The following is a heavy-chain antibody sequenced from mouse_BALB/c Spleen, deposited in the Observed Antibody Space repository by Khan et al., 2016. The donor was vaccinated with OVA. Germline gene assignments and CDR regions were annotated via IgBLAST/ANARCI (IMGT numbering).Heavy chain of an antibody. CDR2: INPRSSYT. CDR3: ARRTTGDAMDY. V-gene: IGHV1-4*01. Sequence: VQLQQSGAELARPGASVKMSCKASGYTFTSNTMHWVKQRPGQGLEWIGYINPRSSYTNYNQKFKDKATLPADNSSSTAYMQLSSLTFEDSAVYYCARRTTGDAMDYWGQGTSVTGSS. J-gene: IGHJ4*01. D-gene: IGHD2-14*01. CDR1: GYTFTSNT.